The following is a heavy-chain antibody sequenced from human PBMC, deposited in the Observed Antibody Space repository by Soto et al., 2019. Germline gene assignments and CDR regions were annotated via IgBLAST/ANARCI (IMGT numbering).Heavy chain of an antibody. CDR2: LSYDGNNR. CDR1: GFSFDTNN. V-gene: IGHV3-30*18. J-gene: IGHJ4*02. Sequence: GGSLRLSCAASGFSFDTNNLHWVRQAPGKGLEWGAHLSYDGNNRYSADSLKGRFTISRDDLTNTLYLQMNSVRPEDTAFYYCAKGLWVGESVFDSWGQGTLVTVYS. CDR3: AKGLWVGESVFDS. D-gene: IGHD3-10*01.